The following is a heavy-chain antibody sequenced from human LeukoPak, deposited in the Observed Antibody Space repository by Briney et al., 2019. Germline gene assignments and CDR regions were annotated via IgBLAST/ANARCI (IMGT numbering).Heavy chain of an antibody. J-gene: IGHJ4*02. CDR1: GFPFSSFD. CDR3: ARDHFDFWSGYVAY. V-gene: IGHV3-21*01. CDR2: ISSSHSYI. D-gene: IGHD3-3*01. Sequence: PGRSLRLSCAASGFPFSSFDMVWVRQAPGRGLEWVSSISSSHSYIYYTDSVKGRFTISRDNARNSLYLQMNSLRVEDTAVYYCARDHFDFWSGYVAYWGQGTLVTVSS.